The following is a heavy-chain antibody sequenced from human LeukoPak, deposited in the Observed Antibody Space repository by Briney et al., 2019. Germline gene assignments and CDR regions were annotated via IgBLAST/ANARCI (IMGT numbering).Heavy chain of an antibody. CDR2: IYSGDRI. Sequence: GGSLRLSCAASGLTVSSSYMSWVRQAPGKGLEWVSIIYSGDRIFYADSLNVWFTNSRDNYKTTLYLQMNSRRAEDTAVYYCASHYYDSRGYYYFDFWGQGTLVTVSS. J-gene: IGHJ4*02. V-gene: IGHV3-53*01. CDR3: ASHYYDSRGYYYFDF. CDR1: GLTVSSSY. D-gene: IGHD3-22*01.